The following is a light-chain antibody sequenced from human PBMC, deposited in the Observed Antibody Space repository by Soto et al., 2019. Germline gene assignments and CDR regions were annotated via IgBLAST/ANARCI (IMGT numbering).Light chain of an antibody. J-gene: IGLJ2*01. CDR1: SSDVGGYNY. CDR3: SSYTSSSPHVV. Sequence: QSALTQPASVSGSPGQSITISCTGISSDVGGYNYVSWYQHYPGKAPKLMIYEVNNRPSGVSNRFSGSKSGNTASLTISGLQAEDEADYYCSSYTSSSPHVVFGGGTKLTV. V-gene: IGLV2-14*01. CDR2: EVN.